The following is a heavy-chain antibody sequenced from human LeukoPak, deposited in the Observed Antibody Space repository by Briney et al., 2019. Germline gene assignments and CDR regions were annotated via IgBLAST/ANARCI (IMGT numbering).Heavy chain of an antibody. CDR1: GFTFSSYG. J-gene: IGHJ4*02. CDR2: IWYDGSNK. D-gene: IGHD6-19*01. Sequence: GRSLRLSCAASGFTFSSYGMHWVRQAPDKGLEWVAVIWYDGSNKYYADSVKGRFTISRDNSKNTLYLQMNSLRAEDTAVYYCAKDSVAGYADYWGQGTLVTVSS. V-gene: IGHV3-33*06. CDR3: AKDSVAGYADY.